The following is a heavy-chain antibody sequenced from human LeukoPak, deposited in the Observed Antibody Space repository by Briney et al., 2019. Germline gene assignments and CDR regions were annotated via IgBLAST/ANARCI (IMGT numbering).Heavy chain of an antibody. Sequence: GGSLRLSCAASGFTLSSYWMHWVRQAPGKGLVWVSRSNSDGTNTSYADSVKGRFTISRDNAKNSLYLQMNSLRAEDTAVYYCAELGITMIGGVWGKGTTVTISS. CDR1: GFTLSSYW. J-gene: IGHJ6*04. D-gene: IGHD3-10*02. CDR2: SNSDGTNT. CDR3: AELGITMIGGV. V-gene: IGHV3-74*01.